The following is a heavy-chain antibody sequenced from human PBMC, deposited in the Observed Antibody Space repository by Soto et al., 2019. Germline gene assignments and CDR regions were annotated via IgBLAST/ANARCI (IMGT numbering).Heavy chain of an antibody. J-gene: IGHJ4*02. V-gene: IGHV3-30*18. CDR2: VSHGGRNT. CDR1: GFTFSDYA. D-gene: IGHD6-19*01. CDR3: AKGGRQWLVTSGFNY. Sequence: VQLVESGGGVVQPGRSLRLSCAASGFTFSDYAMHWVRQAPGKGLEWVAVVSHGGRNTHYADSVKGRFTISRDSSKNTVSLEMTSLSAEDSAVYYGAKGGRQWLVTSGFNYWGQGARVTVSS.